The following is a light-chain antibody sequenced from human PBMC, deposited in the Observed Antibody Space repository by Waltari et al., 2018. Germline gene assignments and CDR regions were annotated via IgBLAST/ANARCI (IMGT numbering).Light chain of an antibody. CDR3: QQYNGYPLA. V-gene: IGKV1-16*01. J-gene: IGKJ5*01. Sequence: DIQMTKSPSSLSASVGDRVTITCRASLGISVYLAWFRQKPGKAPESLIYAASSLESGVSSRFSGSGSGTDFSLTISSLQPEDSATYYCQQYNGYPLAFGQGTRLEIK. CDR2: AAS. CDR1: LGISVY.